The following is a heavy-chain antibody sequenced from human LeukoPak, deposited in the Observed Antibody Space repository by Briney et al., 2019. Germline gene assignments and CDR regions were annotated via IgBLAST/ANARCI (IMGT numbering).Heavy chain of an antibody. CDR2: INHSGST. V-gene: IGHV4-34*01. J-gene: IGHJ4*02. Sequence: SETLSLTCAVYGGSFSGYYWSWIRQPPGKGLKWIGEINHSGSTNYNPSLKSRVTISVDTSKNQFSLKLSSVTAADTAVYYCARGLRRYYYGSGGVFDYWGQGTLVTVSS. D-gene: IGHD3-10*01. CDR1: GGSFSGYY. CDR3: ARGLRRYYYGSGGVFDY.